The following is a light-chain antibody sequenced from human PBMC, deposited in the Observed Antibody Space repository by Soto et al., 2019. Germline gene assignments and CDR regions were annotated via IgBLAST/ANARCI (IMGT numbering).Light chain of an antibody. CDR3: QQYGSSPFT. Sequence: IVLTQSPGTLSLSTGERARLSCRASQSVSSSYLAWYQQKPGQAPRLLIYGASSRATGIPDRFSGSGSGTDFTLTISRLEPEDFAVYYCQQYGSSPFTFGPGTKVDIK. J-gene: IGKJ3*01. CDR1: QSVSSSY. V-gene: IGKV3-20*01. CDR2: GAS.